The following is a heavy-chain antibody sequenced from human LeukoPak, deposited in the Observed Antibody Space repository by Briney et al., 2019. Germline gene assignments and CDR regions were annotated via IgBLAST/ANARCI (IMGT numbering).Heavy chain of an antibody. CDR3: AKVNTMIVVVAPFDY. J-gene: IGHJ4*02. CDR1: GFTFDDYA. CDR2: ISWNSGSI. Sequence: SLGLSCAASGFTFDDYAMHWVRQGPGKGLEWVSGISWNSGSIVYADSVKGRFTISRDNAKNSLYLQMNSLRAEDTAFYYCAKVNTMIVVVAPFDYWGQGTLVTVSS. D-gene: IGHD3-22*01. V-gene: IGHV3-9*01.